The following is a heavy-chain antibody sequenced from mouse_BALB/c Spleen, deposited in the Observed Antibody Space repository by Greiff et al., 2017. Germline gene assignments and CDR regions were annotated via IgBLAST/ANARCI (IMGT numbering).Heavy chain of an antibody. CDR2: IWWDDDK. CDR1: GFSLSTSGMG. V-gene: IGHV8-8*01. Sequence: QVTLKVSGPGILQPSQTLSLTCSFSGFSLSTSGMGVGWIRQPSGKGLEWLAHIWWDDDKRYNPALKSRLTISKDTSSNQVFLKIASVDTADTATYYCARISYDKDYAMDYWGQGTSVTVSS. CDR3: ARISYDKDYAMDY. J-gene: IGHJ4*01. D-gene: IGHD2-12*01.